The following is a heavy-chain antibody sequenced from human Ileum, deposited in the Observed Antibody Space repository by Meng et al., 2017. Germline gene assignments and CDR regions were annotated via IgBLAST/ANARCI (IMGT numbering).Heavy chain of an antibody. D-gene: IGHD3-10*01. CDR2: ISQSGTT. J-gene: IGHJ5*02. CDR3: ATYGSGFTPPLDP. CDR1: GGSSSNGKW. V-gene: IGHV4-4*02. Sequence: QVQLQESGPGLGKPSGTLALTGAVSGGSSSNGKWWSWVRQPPGKGLEGIGEISQSGTTNYYPSLNSRVSISLDKANNHLSLTLTSVTAADTAVYYCATYGSGFTPPLDPWGQGILVTVSS.